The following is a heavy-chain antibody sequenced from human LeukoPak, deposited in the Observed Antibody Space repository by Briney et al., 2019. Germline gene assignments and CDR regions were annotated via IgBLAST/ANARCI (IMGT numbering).Heavy chain of an antibody. V-gene: IGHV3-30*04. Sequence: GGSLRLSCAASGFTFSSYAMHWVRQAPGKGLEWVAVISYDGSNKYYADSVKGRFTISRDNSKNTLYLQMNSLRAEDTAVYYCARLIAGAGRPLDYYYYGLDVWGQGTTVTVSS. CDR3: ARLIAGAGRPLDYYYYGLDV. D-gene: IGHD6-13*01. CDR1: GFTFSSYA. J-gene: IGHJ6*02. CDR2: ISYDGSNK.